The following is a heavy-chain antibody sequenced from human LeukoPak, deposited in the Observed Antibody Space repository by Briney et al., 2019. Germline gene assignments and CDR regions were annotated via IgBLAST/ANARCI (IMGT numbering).Heavy chain of an antibody. CDR3: ARVRVPGRDGYNASGGYFDY. CDR1: GFTFSSYS. J-gene: IGHJ4*02. Sequence: GGSLRLSCAASGFTFSSYSMNWVRQAPGKGLEWVSSISSSSSYIYYADSVKGRFTISRDNAKNSLYLQMNSLRAEDTAVYYCARVRVPGRDGYNASGGYFDYWGQGTLVTVSS. V-gene: IGHV3-21*01. D-gene: IGHD5-24*01. CDR2: ISSSSSYI.